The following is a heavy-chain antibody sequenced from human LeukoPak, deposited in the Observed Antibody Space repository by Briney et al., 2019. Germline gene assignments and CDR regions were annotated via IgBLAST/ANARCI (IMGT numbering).Heavy chain of an antibody. CDR1: GFTFDRND. Sequence: GRSLRLSCAASGFTFDRNDMSWVRQAPGKGLEWVSAFSDSGAYKHYADSVRGRFTISREDSESTLYVQMNGLRADDTAVYYCARLTWEAVPGTGPFGTHYWGQGILVTVSS. J-gene: IGHJ4*02. CDR2: FSDSGAYK. D-gene: IGHD6-19*01. CDR3: ARLTWEAVPGTGPFGTHY. V-gene: IGHV3-23*01.